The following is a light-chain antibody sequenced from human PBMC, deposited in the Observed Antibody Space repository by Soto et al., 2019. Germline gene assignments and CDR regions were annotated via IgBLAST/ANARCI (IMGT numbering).Light chain of an antibody. V-gene: IGLV2-14*02. CDR3: SSYTNIDSGACV. CDR2: EVT. Sequence: QSVLTQPASVSGSPGQSITISCTGTSSDIGSYNLVSWYQQHPGKAPKRIIYEVTERPSGVSNRFSGSKSGNTASLTISGLRAEDEAEDYCSSYTNIDSGACVFGTGTKVTVL. CDR1: SSDIGSYNL. J-gene: IGLJ1*01.